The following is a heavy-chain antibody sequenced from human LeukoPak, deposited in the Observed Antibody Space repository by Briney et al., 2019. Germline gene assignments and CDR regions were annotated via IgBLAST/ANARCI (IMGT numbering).Heavy chain of an antibody. CDR1: GFTFNNYW. V-gene: IGHV3-7*03. J-gene: IGHJ3*02. CDR3: ATVWYHVFDI. D-gene: IGHD6-13*01. CDR2: INQDGSES. Sequence: GGSLRLSCAASGFTFNNYWMTWVRQAPGKGLEWVANINQDGSESYYVASMKGRFTISRDNAKISLYLQMNSLRDEDTAIYYCATVWYHVFDIWGQGTMVTVSS.